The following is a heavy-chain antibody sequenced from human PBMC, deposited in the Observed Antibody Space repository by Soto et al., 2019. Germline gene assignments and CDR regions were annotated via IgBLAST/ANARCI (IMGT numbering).Heavy chain of an antibody. Sequence: EVQLVESGGGLVQPGGSLRLSCAASGFTFSSYWMSWVRQAPGKGLEWVANIKQDGSEKYYVDSVKGRFTISRDNAKNSLYLQRNSLRAEDTAVYYCARELKNDFWSGYYYYYGMDVWGQGTTVTVSS. J-gene: IGHJ6*02. CDR1: GFTFSSYW. CDR2: IKQDGSEK. D-gene: IGHD3-3*01. V-gene: IGHV3-7*01. CDR3: ARELKNDFWSGYYYYYGMDV.